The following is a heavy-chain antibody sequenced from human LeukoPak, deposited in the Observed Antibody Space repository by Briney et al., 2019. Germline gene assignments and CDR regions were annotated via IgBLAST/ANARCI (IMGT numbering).Heavy chain of an antibody. CDR1: GYSFTSHY. Sequence: ASVKVSCKASGYSFTSHYMHWVRQAPGQGLEWMGLINPRGTSTIYAEKFQGRIIMTRDMSTTTDYMELSRLRSDDTAVYYCARDLYLGATAYWGQGTLVTVSS. V-gene: IGHV1-46*01. CDR2: INPRGTST. D-gene: IGHD1-26*01. CDR3: ARDLYLGATAY. J-gene: IGHJ4*02.